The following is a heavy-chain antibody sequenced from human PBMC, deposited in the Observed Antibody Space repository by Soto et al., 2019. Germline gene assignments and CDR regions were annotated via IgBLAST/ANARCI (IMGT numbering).Heavy chain of an antibody. V-gene: IGHV1-3*01. Sequence: ASVKVSCKASGYTFTSYAMHWVRQAPGQRLEWMGWINAGNGNTEYSQKFQGRVTITRDTSASTAYMELSSLRSEDTAVYYCARDSVIAAAGAYYYYGMDVWGQGTTVTVSS. CDR1: GYTFTSYA. CDR3: ARDSVIAAAGAYYYYGMDV. D-gene: IGHD6-13*01. CDR2: INAGNGNT. J-gene: IGHJ6*02.